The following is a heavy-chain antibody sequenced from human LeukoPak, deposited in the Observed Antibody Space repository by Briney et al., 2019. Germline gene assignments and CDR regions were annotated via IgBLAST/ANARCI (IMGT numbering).Heavy chain of an antibody. CDR3: ARERYCSSTSCYAFDY. CDR2: IIPIFGTA. Sequence: ASVKVSCKASGGTFSSYAISWVRQAPGQGLEWMGRIIPIFGTANYAQKFQGRDTITTDESTSTAYMELSSLRSEDTAVYYCARERYCSSTSCYAFDYWGQGTLVTVSS. J-gene: IGHJ4*02. V-gene: IGHV1-69*05. D-gene: IGHD2-2*01. CDR1: GGTFSSYA.